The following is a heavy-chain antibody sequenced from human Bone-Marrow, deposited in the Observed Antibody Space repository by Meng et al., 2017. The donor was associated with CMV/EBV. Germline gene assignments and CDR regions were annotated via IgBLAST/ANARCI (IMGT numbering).Heavy chain of an antibody. CDR1: GFTVSSYY. J-gene: IGHJ4*02. D-gene: IGHD3-22*01. CDR2: IYSGGST. V-gene: IGHV3-66*02. Sequence: SLQISCAVCGFTVSSYYMSWVRQARGKGLEWGSVIYSGGSTYYADSVKGRFTISRDNSKNTLYLQMNSLRAEDTAVYYCARSRSSGYLNYWGQGTLVTVSS. CDR3: ARSRSSGYLNY.